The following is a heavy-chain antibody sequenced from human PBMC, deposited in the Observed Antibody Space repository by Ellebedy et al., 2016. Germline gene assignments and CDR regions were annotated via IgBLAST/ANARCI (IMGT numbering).Heavy chain of an antibody. CDR1: GYTFATSG. CDR2: INTGNGNT. D-gene: IGHD6-13*01. Sequence: ASVKVSCKASGYTFATSGMHWVRQAPGQRPEWMGWINTGNGNTRYSQKFQDRVIITRDTSASTVYMELSSLRSEDTALYYCARHMAPAGISYFDPWGQGTQVTVSS. J-gene: IGHJ5*02. CDR3: ARHMAPAGISYFDP. V-gene: IGHV1-3*04.